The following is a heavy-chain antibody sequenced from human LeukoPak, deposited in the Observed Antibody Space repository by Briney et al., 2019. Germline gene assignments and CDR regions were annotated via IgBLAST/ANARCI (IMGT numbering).Heavy chain of an antibody. Sequence: AASLKDFCKASGYTFTSYYMHWVRQAAGHELHWMGVINPSGGSTSYAQKFQGRVTMTRDTSTSTVYMELSSLRSEDTAVYYCARGDPTYSSGWYYFDYWGQGTLVTVSS. CDR1: GYTFTSYY. J-gene: IGHJ4*02. D-gene: IGHD6-19*01. CDR3: ARGDPTYSSGWYYFDY. V-gene: IGHV1-46*01. CDR2: INPSGGST.